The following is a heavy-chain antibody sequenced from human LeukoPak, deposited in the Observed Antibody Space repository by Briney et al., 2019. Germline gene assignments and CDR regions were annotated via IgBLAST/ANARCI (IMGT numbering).Heavy chain of an antibody. J-gene: IGHJ4*02. V-gene: IGHV4-30-4*08. Sequence: SETLSLTCTVSGGSISSGDYYWSWIRQPPGKGLEWIGYIYYSGSTYYNPSLKSRVTISVDTSKNQFSLKLSSVTAADTAVYYCARGEYYYGSGSPFDHWGQGTLVTVSS. CDR1: GGSISSGDYY. CDR2: IYYSGST. D-gene: IGHD3-10*01. CDR3: ARGEYYYGSGSPFDH.